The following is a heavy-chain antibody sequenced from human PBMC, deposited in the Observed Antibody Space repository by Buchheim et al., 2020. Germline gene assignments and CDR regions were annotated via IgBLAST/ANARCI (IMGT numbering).Heavy chain of an antibody. V-gene: IGHV4-34*01. CDR2: INLSGST. CDR3: ARGTIAARLGS. Sequence: QVQLQQWGAGLLKPSETLSLTCAVYGGSLSGYYWSWIRQPPGKGLEWVGEINLSGSTSYNPSLKSRVTISVCMSKNQFSLNLSSVTAADTAVYYCARGTIAARLGSWGQGTL. D-gene: IGHD6-6*01. CDR1: GGSLSGYY. J-gene: IGHJ5*01.